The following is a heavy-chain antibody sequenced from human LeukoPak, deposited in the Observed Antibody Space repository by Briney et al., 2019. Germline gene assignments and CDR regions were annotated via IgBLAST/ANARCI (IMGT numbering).Heavy chain of an antibody. CDR2: IYHSGST. Sequence: SETLSLTCAVSGYSISSGYYWGWIRQPPGKGLEWIGSIYHSGSTYYNPSLKSRVTISVDTSKNQFSLKLSSVTAADTAVYYCARDRSSSSFDPWGQGTLVTVSS. V-gene: IGHV4-38-2*02. CDR3: ARDRSSSSFDP. D-gene: IGHD6-6*01. J-gene: IGHJ5*02. CDR1: GYSISSGYY.